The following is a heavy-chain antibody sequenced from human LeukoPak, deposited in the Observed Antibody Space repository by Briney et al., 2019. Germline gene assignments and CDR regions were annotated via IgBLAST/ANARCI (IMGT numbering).Heavy chain of an antibody. J-gene: IGHJ6*02. Sequence: PGGSLRLSCAASGFTFSSYSMNWVRQAPGKGLEWVSSISSSSSYIYYADSVKGRFTISRDNAKNSLYLQMNSLRAEDTAVYYCARDPNPIFYYYGMDVWGQGTTVTVSS. CDR1: GFTFSSYS. D-gene: IGHD3-16*01. V-gene: IGHV3-21*01. CDR2: ISSSSSYI. CDR3: ARDPNPIFYYYGMDV.